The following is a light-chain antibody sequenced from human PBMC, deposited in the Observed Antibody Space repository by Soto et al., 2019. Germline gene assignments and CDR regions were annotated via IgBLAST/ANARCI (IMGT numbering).Light chain of an antibody. V-gene: IGKV3D-15*01. J-gene: IGKJ5*01. Sequence: DIVLTQSPSTLSWSPRGRPTLSCRASQSVRNYLLWFQQNPGQAPRLLIYHAYNRASGIPARFRGSGSGPEFTLLISSLQSEAFAVYYCQQYNNWITFGQGARLENK. CDR3: QQYNNWIT. CDR1: QSVRNY. CDR2: HAY.